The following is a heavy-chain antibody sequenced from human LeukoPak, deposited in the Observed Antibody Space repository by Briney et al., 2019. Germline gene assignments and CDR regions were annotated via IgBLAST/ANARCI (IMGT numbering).Heavy chain of an antibody. J-gene: IGHJ4*02. CDR2: INPSGGST. CDR1: GYTFTSYY. V-gene: IGHV1-46*01. D-gene: IGHD6-13*01. CDR3: ASGEEGTPGAAAVFDY. Sequence: GASVKVSCKASGYTFTSYYMHWVRQAPGQGLEWMGIINPSGGSTSYAQKFQGRVTITADKSTSTAYMELSSLRSEDTAVYYCASGEEGTPGAAAVFDYWGQGTLVTVSS.